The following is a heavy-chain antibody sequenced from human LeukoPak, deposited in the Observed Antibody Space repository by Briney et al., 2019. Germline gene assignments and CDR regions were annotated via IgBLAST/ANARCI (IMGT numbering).Heavy chain of an antibody. CDR2: ISSRSTYI. V-gene: IGHV3-21*01. CDR1: GFTVSRYY. D-gene: IGHD2-21*01. CDR3: ATSMAQDVDAFHI. Sequence: PGGSLRLSCAASGFTVSRYYMSWVRQAPGKGLEWVSSISSRSTYIYYADSEKGRFTISRDNARNSLYLQMNNLRAEDTAMFYCATSMAQDVDAFHIWGQGTMVTVSS. J-gene: IGHJ3*02.